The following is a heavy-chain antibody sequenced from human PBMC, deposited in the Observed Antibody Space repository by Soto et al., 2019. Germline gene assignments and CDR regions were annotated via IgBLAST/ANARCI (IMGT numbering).Heavy chain of an antibody. CDR1: GGTFSSYA. V-gene: IGHV1-69*12. CDR2: IIPIFGTA. J-gene: IGHJ5*02. Sequence: QVQMVQSGAEVKKTGSSVKVSCQASGGTFSSYAISWVRQSPVQGLEWMGGIIPIFGTANYAQKFQGRVTITADESTSTAYMELSSLRSEDTAVYYCASAGYSLTPARFDPWGQGTLVTVSS. CDR3: ASAGYSLTPARFDP. D-gene: IGHD5-18*01.